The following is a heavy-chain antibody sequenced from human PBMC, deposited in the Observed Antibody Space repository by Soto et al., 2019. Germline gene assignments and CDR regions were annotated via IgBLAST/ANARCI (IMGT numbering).Heavy chain of an antibody. J-gene: IGHJ4*02. D-gene: IGHD3-10*01. CDR1: GGSISSYY. CDR2: IYYSGST. V-gene: IGHV4-59*01. Sequence: SETLSLTCTVSGGSISSYYWSWIRQPPGKGLEWIGYIYYSGSTNYNPSLKSRVTISVDTSKNQFSLKLSSVTAADTAVYYCARDLFGEYYFDYWGQRTLVTVSS. CDR3: ARDLFGEYYFDY.